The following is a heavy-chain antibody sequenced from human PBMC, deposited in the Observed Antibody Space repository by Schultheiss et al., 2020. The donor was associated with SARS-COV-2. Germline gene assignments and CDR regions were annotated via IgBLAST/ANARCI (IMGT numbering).Heavy chain of an antibody. CDR1: GGSFSGYY. CDR3: ARAGGIVVAGRGNWFDP. J-gene: IGHJ5*02. Sequence: SQTLSLTCAVYGGSFSGYYWSWIRQPPGKGLEWIGSIYYSGSTYYNPSLKSRVTISVDTSKNQFSLKLSSVTAADTAVYYCARAGGIVVAGRGNWFDPWGQGILVTVSS. CDR2: IYYSGST. D-gene: IGHD3-16*01. V-gene: IGHV4-34*01.